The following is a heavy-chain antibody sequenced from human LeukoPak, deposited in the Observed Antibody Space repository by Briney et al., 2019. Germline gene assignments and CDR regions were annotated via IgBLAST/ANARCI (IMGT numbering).Heavy chain of an antibody. D-gene: IGHD2/OR15-2a*01. CDR1: GGSISGYY. J-gene: IGHJ5*02. CDR2: IYYSGST. Sequence: PSETLSLTCTVSGGSISGYYWSWIRQPPGKGLEWIGYIYYSGSTNYNPSLKSRVTISVDTSKNQFSLKLSSVTAADTAVYYCARSTLTMLLGAGFDPWGQGTLVTVSS. V-gene: IGHV4-59*01. CDR3: ARSTLTMLLGAGFDP.